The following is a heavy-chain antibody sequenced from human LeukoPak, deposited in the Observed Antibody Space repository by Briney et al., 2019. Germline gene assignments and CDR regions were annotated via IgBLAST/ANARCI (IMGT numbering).Heavy chain of an antibody. CDR2: INPNSGGT. CDR1: GYTLTDYY. D-gene: IGHD3-10*01. CDR3: ARNYGSVRTGIDY. V-gene: IGHV1-2*06. J-gene: IGHJ4*02. Sequence: ASVKVSCKTSGYTLTDYYMHWVRQAPGHGLEWMGRINPNSGGTNYAQKFQGRVTMTRDTSISAAYMELSRLTSDDTAMYYCARNYGSVRTGIDYWGQGTLVTVSS.